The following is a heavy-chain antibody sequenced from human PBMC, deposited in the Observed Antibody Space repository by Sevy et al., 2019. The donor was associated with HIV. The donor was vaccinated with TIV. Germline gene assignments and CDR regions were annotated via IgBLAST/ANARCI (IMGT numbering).Heavy chain of an antibody. CDR1: GFTFSAYS. CDR2: ISRSSGTI. Sequence: GGSLRLSCAASGFTFSAYSMNWVRQAPGKGLEWVSYISRSSGTIYYADSVKGQFTISRDNAKSSLYLQMNGLSAEDTAVYYCARAGGDCYSKNECWFVSWGQGTLVTVSS. D-gene: IGHD2-21*01. J-gene: IGHJ5*01. CDR3: ARAGGDCYSKNECWFVS. V-gene: IGHV3-48*01.